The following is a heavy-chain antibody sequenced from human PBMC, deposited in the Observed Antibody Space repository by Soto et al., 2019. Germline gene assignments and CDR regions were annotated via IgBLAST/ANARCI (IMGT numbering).Heavy chain of an antibody. CDR3: ARPGYDYGDEGGFYWYFDL. D-gene: IGHD4-17*01. CDR1: GGSISSYY. CDR2: IYYSGST. Sequence: QVQLQESGPGLVKPSETLSLTCTVSGGSISSYYWSWIRQPPGKGLEWIGYIYYSGSTNYNPSLKSRVTIAVDTSKHQFSLKLSSVTAADTAVYYCARPGYDYGDEGGFYWYFDLWGRGTLVTVSS. J-gene: IGHJ2*01. V-gene: IGHV4-59*08.